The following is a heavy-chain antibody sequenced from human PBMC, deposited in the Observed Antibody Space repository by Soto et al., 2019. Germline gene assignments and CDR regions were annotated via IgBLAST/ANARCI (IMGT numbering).Heavy chain of an antibody. CDR1: GGSISSSNW. D-gene: IGHD6-19*01. CDR3: ARDSLAVAGFYFDY. J-gene: IGHJ4*02. Sequence: QVQLQESGLGLVKPSGILSLSCAVSGGSISSSNWWSWVRQPPGKGLEWIGEIYHSGSTNYIPSLKSRFTISVDKSKNQFTLKLSSVTASDTAVYYCARDSLAVAGFYFDYWGQGTLVTVSS. CDR2: IYHSGST. V-gene: IGHV4-4*02.